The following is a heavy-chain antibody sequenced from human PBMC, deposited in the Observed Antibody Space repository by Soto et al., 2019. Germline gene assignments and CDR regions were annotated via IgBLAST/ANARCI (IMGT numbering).Heavy chain of an antibody. J-gene: IGHJ5*02. CDR1: GGSFSSGGYY. V-gene: IGHV4-31*03. D-gene: IGHD2-21*02. CDR3: ARSPTQYCAGDCYTSP. Sequence: SETLSLTCTVSGGSFSSGGYYWNCIRQHPGKGLEWLGYIHYSGSTYYDPSLNSRLTITMDTSKDQFSLKLSSVTAAATAVYYCARSPTQYCAGDCYTSPWGQGTLVTVSS. CDR2: IHYSGST.